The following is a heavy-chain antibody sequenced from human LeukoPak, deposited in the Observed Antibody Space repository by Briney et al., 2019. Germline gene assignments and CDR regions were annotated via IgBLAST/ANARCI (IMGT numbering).Heavy chain of an antibody. D-gene: IGHD3-9*01. CDR2: IYHSGST. CDR1: GGSISSSNW. Sequence: SETLSLTCAVSGGSISSSNWWSWVRQPPGKGLEWIGEIYHSGSTNYNPSLKSRVTISVDTSKNQFSLKLSSVTAADTAVYYCARDRYLLRYFDWLTDAFDIWGQGTMVTVSS. J-gene: IGHJ3*02. CDR3: ARDRYLLRYFDWLTDAFDI. V-gene: IGHV4-4*02.